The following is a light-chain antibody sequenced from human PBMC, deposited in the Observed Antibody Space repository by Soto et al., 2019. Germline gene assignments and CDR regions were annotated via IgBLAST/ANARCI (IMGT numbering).Light chain of an antibody. V-gene: IGKV3-11*01. CDR1: QSVSSY. Sequence: EIVLTQSPAPLSLSPGERATLSCRASQSVSSYLAWYHQKPGQAPRLLIYDASNRATGIPARFSGSGSGTDFTLPISSLEPEDFAVYYCQQRSNWPPITFGQGTRLEIK. CDR2: DAS. CDR3: QQRSNWPPIT. J-gene: IGKJ5*01.